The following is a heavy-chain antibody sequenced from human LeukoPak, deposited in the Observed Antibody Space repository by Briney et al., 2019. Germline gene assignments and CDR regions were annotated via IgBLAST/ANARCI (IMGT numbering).Heavy chain of an antibody. CDR1: GFTFDDYA. CDR2: ISWDGGST. V-gene: IGHV3-43D*03. CDR3: AKSVPDPNYYYYMDV. Sequence: PGGSLRLSCAASGFTFDDYAMHWVRQAPGKGLEWVSLISWDGGSTYYADSVKGRFTISRDNSKNSLYLQMNSLRTGDTALYYCAKSVPDPNYYYYMDVWGKGTTVTVSS. D-gene: IGHD5/OR15-5a*01. J-gene: IGHJ6*03.